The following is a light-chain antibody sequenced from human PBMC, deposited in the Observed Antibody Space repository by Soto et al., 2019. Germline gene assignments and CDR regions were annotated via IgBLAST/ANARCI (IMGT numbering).Light chain of an antibody. CDR1: QSVSSN. V-gene: IGKV3-15*01. Sequence: EIVMTQSTATLSVSPGERATLSCRASQSVSSNFAWYQQKPGQAPRLLIYGASTRATGIPARFRGSGSGTEFTLTISSRQSQDFAVYCCRQQNNGPPWTFGQGTKVEIK. J-gene: IGKJ1*01. CDR3: RQQNNGPPWT. CDR2: GAS.